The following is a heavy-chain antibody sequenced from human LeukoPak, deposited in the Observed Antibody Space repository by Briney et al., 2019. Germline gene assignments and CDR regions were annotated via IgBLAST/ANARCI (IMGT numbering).Heavy chain of an antibody. J-gene: IGHJ4*02. D-gene: IGHD5-24*01. V-gene: IGHV3-21*01. CDR2: ISSSSSYI. CDR1: GFSFSNYG. CDR3: ARGRDGYNSY. Sequence: GGSLRLSCAASGFSFSNYGMHWVRQAPGKGLEWVSSISSSSSYIYYADSVKGRFTISRDNAKNSLYLQMNSLRAEDTAVYYCARGRDGYNSYWGQGTLVTVSS.